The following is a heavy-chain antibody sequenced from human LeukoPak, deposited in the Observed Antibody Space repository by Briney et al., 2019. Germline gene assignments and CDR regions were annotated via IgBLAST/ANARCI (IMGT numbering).Heavy chain of an antibody. V-gene: IGHV1-8*01. CDR2: MNPNSGNT. J-gene: IGHJ4*02. D-gene: IGHD1-26*01. CDR3: ARAPIVGASVTDY. CDR1: GYTFTSYD. Sequence: GASVKVSCKASGYTFTSYDIDWVRQATGHGLEWMGWMNPNSGNTGYAQKFQGRVTMTRNTSISTAYMELSSLRSEDTAVCYCARAPIVGASVTDYWGQGTLVTVSS.